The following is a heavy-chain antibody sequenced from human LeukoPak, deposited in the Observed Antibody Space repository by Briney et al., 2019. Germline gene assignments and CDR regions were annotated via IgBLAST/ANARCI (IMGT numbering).Heavy chain of an antibody. V-gene: IGHV3-21*01. CDR3: AGAGDHYYDSSRTPFDY. CDR1: GFTFSSYR. CDR2: ISSSGSYI. J-gene: IGHJ4*02. D-gene: IGHD3-22*01. Sequence: PGGSLRLSCAASGFTFSSYRMNWVRQAPGKGLEWVSSISSSGSYIDYVDSVKGRFTISRDNAKKSLYLQMNSLRAEDTAVYYCAGAGDHYYDSSRTPFDYWGQRTLVTVSS.